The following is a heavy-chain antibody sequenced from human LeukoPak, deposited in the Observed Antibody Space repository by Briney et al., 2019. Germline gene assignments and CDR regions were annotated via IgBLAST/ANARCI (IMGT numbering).Heavy chain of an antibody. J-gene: IGHJ4*02. D-gene: IGHD6-13*01. CDR2: INHSGGT. CDR1: GGSFSGYY. Sequence: SETLSLTCAVYGGSFSGYYWSWIRQPPGKGLEWIGEINHSGGTNYNPSLKSRVTISVDTSKNQFSLKLSSVTAADTAVYYCARGQRRWALAAAGTAYFDYWGQGTLVTVSS. CDR3: ARGQRRWALAAAGTAYFDY. V-gene: IGHV4-34*01.